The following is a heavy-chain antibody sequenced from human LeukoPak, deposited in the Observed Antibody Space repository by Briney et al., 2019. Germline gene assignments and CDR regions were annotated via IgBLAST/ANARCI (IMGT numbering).Heavy chain of an antibody. J-gene: IGHJ6*02. CDR3: ARDSLSVLWFGELLDPQHWGIPKNYYYYGMDV. V-gene: IGHV1-18*01. CDR1: GYTFTSYG. D-gene: IGHD3-10*01. Sequence: ASVKVSCKASGYTFTSYGISWVRQAPGQGLEWMGWISAYNGNTNYAQKLQGRVTMTTDTSTSTAYMELRSLRSGDTAVYYCARDSLSVLWFGELLDPQHWGIPKNYYYYGMDVWGQGTTVTVSS. CDR2: ISAYNGNT.